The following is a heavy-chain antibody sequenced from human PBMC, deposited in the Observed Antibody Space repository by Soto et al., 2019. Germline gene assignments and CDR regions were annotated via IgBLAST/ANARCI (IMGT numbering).Heavy chain of an antibody. CDR1: GGSVRSDIYY. Sequence: QVQLQESGPGLVKPSETLSLTCSVSGGSVRSDIYYWSWIRQPPGRGLEWIGYVYNSGTTDYNPSLNGRVTRSVDTSKNQFSLNLNSVTAADTAIYYCAALKRIVAGDYWGQGALVAVSS. V-gene: IGHV4-61*01. CDR3: AALKRIVAGDY. D-gene: IGHD1-26*01. J-gene: IGHJ4*02. CDR2: VYNSGTT.